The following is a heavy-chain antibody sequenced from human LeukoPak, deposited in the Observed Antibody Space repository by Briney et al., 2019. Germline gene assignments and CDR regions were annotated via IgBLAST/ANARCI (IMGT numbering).Heavy chain of an antibody. V-gene: IGHV3-9*01. CDR2: ISWNSGSI. D-gene: IGHD5-18*01. CDR3: AEAPGYEVRPYYFDY. CDR1: GFTFDDYA. Sequence: GGSLRLSCAASGFTFDDYAMHWVRQAPGKGLEWVSGISWNSGSIGYADSVKGRFTISRDNAKNSLYLQMNSLRAEDTALYYCAEAPGYEVRPYYFDYWGQGTLVTVSS. J-gene: IGHJ4*02.